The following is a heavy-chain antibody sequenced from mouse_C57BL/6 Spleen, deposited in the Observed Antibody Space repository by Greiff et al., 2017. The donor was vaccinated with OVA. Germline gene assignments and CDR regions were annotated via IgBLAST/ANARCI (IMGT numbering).Heavy chain of an antibody. V-gene: IGHV14-1*01. Sequence: EVQLQQSGAELVRPGASVKLSCTASGFNIKDYYMHWVKQRPEQGLEWIGRIDPEDGDTESAPKFQGKATMTADTSSNTAYLQLSSLTSEDTAVYYCTTYYGSRTRFAYWGQGTLVTVSA. CDR1: GFNIKDYY. J-gene: IGHJ3*01. D-gene: IGHD1-1*01. CDR3: TTYYGSRTRFAY. CDR2: IDPEDGDT.